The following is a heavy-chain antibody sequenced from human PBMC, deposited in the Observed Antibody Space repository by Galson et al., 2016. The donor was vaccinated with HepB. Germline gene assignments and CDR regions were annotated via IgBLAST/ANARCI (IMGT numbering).Heavy chain of an antibody. CDR3: ARDGYISGIEAFDL. CDR2: INSHGGDT. D-gene: IGHD6-25*01. J-gene: IGHJ3*01. V-gene: IGHV3-74*01. Sequence: SLRLSCAASGFTFRKYWMHWVRQDPGKGLVWVSRINSHGGDTSYADSVKGRFIVSRDNAKNTMDLQMNSLRAEDTAVYYCARDGYISGIEAFDLWGQGTMVTVSS. CDR1: GFTFRKYW.